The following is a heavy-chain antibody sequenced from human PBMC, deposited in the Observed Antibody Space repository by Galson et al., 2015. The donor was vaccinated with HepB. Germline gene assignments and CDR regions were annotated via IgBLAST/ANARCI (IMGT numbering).Heavy chain of an antibody. V-gene: IGHV3-23*01. CDR3: AKGISGSYPDYYFDF. CDR2: ISNSGYST. D-gene: IGHD1-26*01. J-gene: IGHJ4*02. CDR1: GFTFKNYP. Sequence: SLRLSCAASGFTFKNYPMTWVRQAPGKGLEWVPAISNSGYSTDYADSVKGRFTISRDNSKSTLSLQMSSLRAEDTAVYYCAKGISGSYPDYYFDFWGQGTLVTVSS.